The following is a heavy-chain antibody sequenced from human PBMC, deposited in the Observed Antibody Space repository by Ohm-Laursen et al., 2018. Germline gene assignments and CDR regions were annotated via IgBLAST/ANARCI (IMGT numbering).Heavy chain of an antibody. CDR2: ITWNSGTI. CDR3: VRDGSSSWKSFGMDV. CDR1: GFTFDDYA. J-gene: IGHJ6*02. D-gene: IGHD6-13*01. Sequence: SLRLSCAASGFTFDDYAMHWVRHAPGKGLERVSGITWNSGTITYADSVKGRFTISRDNAKNSLYLQMNSLRAEDTAVYYCVRDGSSSWKSFGMDVWGQGTTVTVSS. V-gene: IGHV3-9*01.